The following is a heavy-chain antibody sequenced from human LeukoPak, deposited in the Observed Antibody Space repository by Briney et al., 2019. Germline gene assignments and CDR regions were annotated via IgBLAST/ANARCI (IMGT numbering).Heavy chain of an antibody. D-gene: IGHD3-10*01. CDR1: GGSISSGGYS. CDR2: IYHSGST. V-gene: IGHV4-30-2*01. J-gene: IGHJ2*01. Sequence: NPSETLSLTCAVSGGSISSGGYSWSWIRQPPGKGLEWIGYIYHSGSTYYNPSLKSRVTISVDRSKNQFSLKLSSVTAADTAVYYCARDSGDPDWYFDLWGRGTLVTVSS. CDR3: ARDSGDPDWYFDL.